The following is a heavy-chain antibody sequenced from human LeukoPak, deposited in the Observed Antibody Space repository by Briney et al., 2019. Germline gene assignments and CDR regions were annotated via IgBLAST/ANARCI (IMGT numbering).Heavy chain of an antibody. Sequence: GGSLRLSCTASGFTFSDYYMSWIRQTPGKGLEWLSYISTRDNTIQYADSVKGRFTISRDDANNSVFLQMNNLRAEDSAIYYCARGARWAYYFDYWGQGSLVTVSS. V-gene: IGHV3-11*01. D-gene: IGHD4-23*01. J-gene: IGHJ4*02. CDR2: ISTRDNTI. CDR1: GFTFSDYY. CDR3: ARGARWAYYFDY.